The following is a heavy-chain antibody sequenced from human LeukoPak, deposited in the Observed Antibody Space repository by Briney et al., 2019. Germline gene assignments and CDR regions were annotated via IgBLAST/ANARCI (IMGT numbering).Heavy chain of an antibody. CDR3: ARNYDTGGYGYNWFDP. J-gene: IGHJ5*02. Sequence: GGSLRLSCAASGFTFSTYSMNWVRQAPGKGLEWVSSITGSSSFIYYADSVKGRFTISRDNVRNSLHLQMNSLRAEDTAVYYCARNYDTGGYGYNWFDPRGQGTLVTVSS. V-gene: IGHV3-21*01. CDR1: GFTFSTYS. D-gene: IGHD3-22*01. CDR2: ITGSSSFI.